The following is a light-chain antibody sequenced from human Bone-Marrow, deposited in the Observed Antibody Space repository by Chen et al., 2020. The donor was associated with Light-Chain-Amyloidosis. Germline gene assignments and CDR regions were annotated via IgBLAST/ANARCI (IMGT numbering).Light chain of an antibody. Sequence: SYELTQPPSVSVSPGQTARITCSGDDLPTKYAYWYQQKPGQAPVLVIHRDTGRPSGVSDRFSGSSAGTTATLTISGVQAEDEADYHCQSADSSGTYEGIFGGGTKLTVL. CDR2: RDT. CDR3: QSADSSGTYEGI. CDR1: DLPTKY. V-gene: IGLV3-25*03. J-gene: IGLJ2*01.